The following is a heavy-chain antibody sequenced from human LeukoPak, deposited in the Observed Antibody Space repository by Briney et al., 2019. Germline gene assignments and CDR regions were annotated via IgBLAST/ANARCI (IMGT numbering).Heavy chain of an antibody. D-gene: IGHD6-19*01. CDR3: AKDEGSGWYYFDY. V-gene: IGHV3-33*06. CDR1: GFTFSSYG. CDR2: IWYDGSNK. Sequence: PGRSLRLSCAASGFTFSSYGMHWVRQAPGKGLEWVAVIWYDGSNKYYADSVKGRFTISRDNSKNTLYLQMNSLRAEDTAVYYCAKDEGSGWYYFDYWGQGSLVTVSS. J-gene: IGHJ4*02.